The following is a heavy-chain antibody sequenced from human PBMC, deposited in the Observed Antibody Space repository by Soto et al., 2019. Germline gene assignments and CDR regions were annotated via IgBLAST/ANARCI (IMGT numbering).Heavy chain of an antibody. D-gene: IGHD6-19*01. CDR3: ARDEQWLSYGMDV. CDR2: ISTYNGNT. CDR1: GYTFTTYG. J-gene: IGHJ6*02. Sequence: ASVKVSCKTSGYTFTTYGITWVRQAPGQGLEWMGWISTYNGNTNYAQKIQGRVTMTTDTSTSTAYMDLSSLRSEDTAVYYCARDEQWLSYGMDVWGQGTTVTVSS. V-gene: IGHV1-18*01.